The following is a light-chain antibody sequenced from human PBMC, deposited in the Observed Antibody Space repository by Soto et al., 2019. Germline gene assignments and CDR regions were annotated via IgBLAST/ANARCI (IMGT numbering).Light chain of an antibody. CDR2: GAS. Sequence: EIVMTQSPATLSVSPGESATLSCRASQSVASHLAWYQQKPGQAHRLLIFGASVRATGIPARFSGSGSGTEFVLTIDSLQSEDFAVYYCHQYNDWPSITFGQGTRLEI. V-gene: IGKV3-15*01. J-gene: IGKJ5*01. CDR3: HQYNDWPSIT. CDR1: QSVASH.